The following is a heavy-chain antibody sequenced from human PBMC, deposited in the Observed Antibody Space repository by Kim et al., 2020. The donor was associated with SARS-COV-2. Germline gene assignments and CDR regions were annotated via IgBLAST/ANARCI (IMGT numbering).Heavy chain of an antibody. CDR3: AREMDYGSSRPFDY. D-gene: IGHD3-10*01. CDR1: GGTFSSYT. Sequence: SVKVSCKASGGTFSSYTISWVRQAPGQGLEWMGRIIPILGIANYAQKFQGRVTITADKSTSTAYMELSSLRSEDTAVYYCAREMDYGSSRPFDYWGQGTLVTVSS. V-gene: IGHV1-69*04. CDR2: IIPILGIA. J-gene: IGHJ4*02.